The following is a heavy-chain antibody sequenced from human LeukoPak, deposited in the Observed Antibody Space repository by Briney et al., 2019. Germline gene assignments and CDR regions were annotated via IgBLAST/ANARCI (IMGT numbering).Heavy chain of an antibody. CDR2: ISGSGGST. D-gene: IGHD1-1*01. V-gene: IGHV3-23*01. J-gene: IGHJ6*03. Sequence: PGGSLRLSCAASGFTFSSYAMSWVRQAPGKGLEWVSAISGSGGSTYYADSVKGRFTISRDNSKNSLYLQMNSLRAEDTAVYYCARGPVGTICPYMDVWGKGTTVTISS. CDR3: ARGPVGTICPYMDV. CDR1: GFTFSSYA.